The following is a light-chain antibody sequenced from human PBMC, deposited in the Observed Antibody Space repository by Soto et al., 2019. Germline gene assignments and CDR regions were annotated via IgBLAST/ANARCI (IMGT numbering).Light chain of an antibody. CDR2: YDD. J-gene: IGLJ2*01. V-gene: IGLV1-36*01. CDR1: SSNIGTHP. CDR3: AAWDDSVNGPV. Sequence: QSVLTQPPSVSEAPRQRVTISCSGSSSNIGTHPVNWYQQVPGKAPKLLIYYDDLLSSGISDRFFGSKSGTSASLAISGFQSVDEADFYCAAWDDSVNGPVFGGGTSSPS.